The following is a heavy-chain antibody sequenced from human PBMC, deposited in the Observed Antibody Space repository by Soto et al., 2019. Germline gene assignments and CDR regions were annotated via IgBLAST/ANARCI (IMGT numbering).Heavy chain of an antibody. CDR2: ISWNSGSI. V-gene: IGHV3-9*01. J-gene: IGHJ6*02. D-gene: IGHD2-15*01. CDR3: AKDIGYCSGGSCYSSDYYYGMDV. Sequence: EVQLVESGGGLVQPGRSLRLSCAASGFTFDDYAMHWVRQAPGKGLEWVSGISWNSGSIGYADSVKGRFTISRDNAKNSLYLHTNSLRAEDTALYYCAKDIGYCSGGSCYSSDYYYGMDVWGQGTTVTVSS. CDR1: GFTFDDYA.